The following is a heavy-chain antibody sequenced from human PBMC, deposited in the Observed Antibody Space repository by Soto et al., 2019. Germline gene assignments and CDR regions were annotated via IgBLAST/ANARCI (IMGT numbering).Heavy chain of an antibody. D-gene: IGHD1-26*01. CDR1: GYSFANNG. J-gene: IGHJ4*02. CDR3: GRERQWEPVLY. V-gene: IGHV1-18*01. CDR2: ISGYNSNT. Sequence: GASVKVSCKDSGYSFANNGSTWVRQAPGQGLEWMGWISGYNSNTNYAQKFEGRVTMTKDTTKSTAYLEVRSLRFDDTAVYYCGRERQWEPVLYWGQGTPVTVPQ.